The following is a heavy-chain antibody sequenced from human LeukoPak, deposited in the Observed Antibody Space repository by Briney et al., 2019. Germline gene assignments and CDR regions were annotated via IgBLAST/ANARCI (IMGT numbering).Heavy chain of an antibody. D-gene: IGHD5-12*01. CDR3: AREIGASIGGAFEI. Sequence: ASLKVSCKPSVYTFSDYYLHWVRQAPGHGLEWMGWINPPSAGTRYAKKFQRRVAMTRDTSINTAYTELSSLRSDDTAVYFCAREIGASIGGAFEIWGQGTMVTVSS. J-gene: IGHJ3*02. CDR2: INPPSAGT. V-gene: IGHV1-2*02. CDR1: VYTFSDYY.